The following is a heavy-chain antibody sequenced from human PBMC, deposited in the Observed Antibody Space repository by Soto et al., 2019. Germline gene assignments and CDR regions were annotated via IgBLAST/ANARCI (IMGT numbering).Heavy chain of an antibody. D-gene: IGHD4-17*01. Sequence: QITLKESGPTLVKPTQTLTLTCTFSGFSLSTSGVGVGWIRQPPGKALEWLAVIYCADTKHYSPSLNSRLTITKDTSKNQVVLTMTNMDPVDTATYYFAHKGYGDYPIDYWGQGTLVTVSS. V-gene: IGHV2-5*02. CDR1: GFSLSTSGVG. CDR3: AHKGYGDYPIDY. J-gene: IGHJ4*02. CDR2: IYCADTK.